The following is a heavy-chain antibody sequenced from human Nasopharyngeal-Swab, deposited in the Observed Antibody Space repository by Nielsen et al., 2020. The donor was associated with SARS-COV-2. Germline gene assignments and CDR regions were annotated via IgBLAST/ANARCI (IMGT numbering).Heavy chain of an antibody. D-gene: IGHD2-2*01. CDR3: ARGLSGIVPAAILGLGPYHYYYYMDV. V-gene: IGHV4-34*01. CDR2: INHSGST. J-gene: IGHJ6*03. Sequence: RQAPGKGPEWIAEINHSGSTNYNPSLKSRVTLSVDTSMSQVSLEASSLTAADTAVYYCARGLSGIVPAAILGLGPYHYYYYMDVWGKGTTVTVSS.